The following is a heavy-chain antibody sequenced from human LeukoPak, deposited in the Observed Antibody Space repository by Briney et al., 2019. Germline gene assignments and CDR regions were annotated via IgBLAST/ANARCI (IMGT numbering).Heavy chain of an antibody. V-gene: IGHV3-23*01. CDR3: AKAVASSRSFDY. D-gene: IGHD2-15*01. CDR1: GFTFTTYA. CDR2: ISGNGTYI. J-gene: IGHJ4*02. Sequence: PGGSLRLSCAASGFTFTTYAMSWVRQAPGRGLEWVSAISGNGTYIYYADSVRGRFTVSRDNSKNTLYLQMNSLRGEDTAVYYCAKAVASSRSFDYWAQGTLVTVSS.